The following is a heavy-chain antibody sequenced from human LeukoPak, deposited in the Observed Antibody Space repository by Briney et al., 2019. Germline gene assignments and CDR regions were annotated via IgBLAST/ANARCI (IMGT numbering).Heavy chain of an antibody. CDR1: GFTFGDYA. D-gene: IGHD2-15*01. Sequence: GGSLRLSCAASGFTFGDYAMHWVRQTPGKGLEWVSGISRNSGDIGYADSVKGRFTISRDNAKNSLYLQMNSLRVEDTALYYCARDGGDCSGDSCYVDYWGQGTLVTVSS. V-gene: IGHV3-9*01. CDR2: ISRNSGDI. CDR3: ARDGGDCSGDSCYVDY. J-gene: IGHJ4*02.